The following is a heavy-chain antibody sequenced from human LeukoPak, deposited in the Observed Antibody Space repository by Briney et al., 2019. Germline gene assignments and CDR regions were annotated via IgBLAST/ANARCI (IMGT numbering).Heavy chain of an antibody. J-gene: IGHJ3*02. CDR3: ATTQYDYVWGSYLPFDI. Sequence: SGGSLRLSCAASGFTFSSYWMSWVRQAPGKGLEWVANIKQDGSEKYYVDSVKGRFTISRDNAKNSLYLQMNSLRAEDTAVYYCATTQYDYVWGSYLPFDIWGQGTMVTVSS. D-gene: IGHD3-16*02. V-gene: IGHV3-7*01. CDR1: GFTFSSYW. CDR2: IKQDGSEK.